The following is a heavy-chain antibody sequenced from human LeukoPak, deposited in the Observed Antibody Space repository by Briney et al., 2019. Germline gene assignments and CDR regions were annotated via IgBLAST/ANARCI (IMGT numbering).Heavy chain of an antibody. CDR2: IYYSGST. J-gene: IGHJ4*02. CDR3: ARGIGYSYGYIDY. CDR1: GGSISSYY. V-gene: IGHV4-59*01. Sequence: SETLSLTCTVSGGSISSYYWSWIRQPPGKGLEWIGYIYYSGSTNYSPSLKSRVTISVDTSKNQFSLKLSSVTAADTAVYYCARGIGYSYGYIDYWGQGTLVTVSS. D-gene: IGHD5-18*01.